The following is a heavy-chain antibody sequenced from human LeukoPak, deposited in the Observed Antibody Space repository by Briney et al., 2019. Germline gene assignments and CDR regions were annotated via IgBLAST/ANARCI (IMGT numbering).Heavy chain of an antibody. Sequence: EASVKVSCKASGGTFSSYAISWVRQAPGQGLEWMGGIIPIFGTANYAQKFQGRVTITTDESTSTAYMELSSLRSEDTAVYYCARAVLGIGGFDYWGQGTLVTVSS. D-gene: IGHD7-27*01. CDR2: IIPIFGTA. CDR3: ARAVLGIGGFDY. CDR1: GGTFSSYA. V-gene: IGHV1-69*05. J-gene: IGHJ4*02.